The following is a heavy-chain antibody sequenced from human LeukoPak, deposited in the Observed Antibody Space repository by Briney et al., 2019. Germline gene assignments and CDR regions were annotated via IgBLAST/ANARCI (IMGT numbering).Heavy chain of an antibody. Sequence: SGPTLVNPTQTLTLTCTFSGFSLRTRGMCVSWIRQPPGQALEWLARIDWDDDKYYSTSLKTRLTISKDTSKNQVVLTMTNMDPVDTATYYCARSYGGYNWFDPWGQGTLVTVSS. CDR3: ARSYGGYNWFDP. V-gene: IGHV2-70*11. J-gene: IGHJ5*02. CDR1: GFSLRTRGMC. CDR2: IDWDDDK. D-gene: IGHD4/OR15-4a*01.